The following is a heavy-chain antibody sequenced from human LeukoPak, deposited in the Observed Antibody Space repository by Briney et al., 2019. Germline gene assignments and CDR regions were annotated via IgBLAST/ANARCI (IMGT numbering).Heavy chain of an antibody. V-gene: IGHV3-23*01. CDR2: ISPGGGTT. CDR3: AKDEAHDY. J-gene: IGHJ4*02. CDR1: GFAFGSEA. Sequence: GGSLRLSCAVSGFAFGSEAMSWVRQSPARGLEWVASISPGGGTTYYADYVKGRFTISRDNSKNSLFVQMNSLRAEDTAVYFCAKDEAHDYWGQGTLVTVSS. D-gene: IGHD3-3*01.